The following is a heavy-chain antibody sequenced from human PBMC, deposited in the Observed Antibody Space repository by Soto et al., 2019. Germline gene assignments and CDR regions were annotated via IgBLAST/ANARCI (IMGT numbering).Heavy chain of an antibody. Sequence: EVQLLESGGGLVQPGGSLRLFCAASGFTFANFAMSWFRQAPGKGLEWVSAISSSDGSTYYADSVKGRFTISRDNSKNTLYLQMNGLRAEDTAVYYCAKDGRYDFWSGYSNWFDPWGQGTPVTVSS. CDR1: GFTFANFA. CDR2: ISSSDGST. D-gene: IGHD3-3*01. J-gene: IGHJ5*02. CDR3: AKDGRYDFWSGYSNWFDP. V-gene: IGHV3-23*01.